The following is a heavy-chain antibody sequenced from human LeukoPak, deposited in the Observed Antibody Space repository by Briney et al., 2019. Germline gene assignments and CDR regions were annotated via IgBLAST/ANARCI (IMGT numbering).Heavy chain of an antibody. CDR2: ISSSSSYI. D-gene: IGHD3-22*01. CDR3: ARDLYDSSGYYYVDY. V-gene: IGHV3-21*01. J-gene: IGHJ4*02. CDR1: GFTFSSYS. Sequence: PGGSLRLSCAASGFTFSSYSINWVRQAPGKGLEWVLSISSSSSYIYYADSVKGRFTISRDNAKNSLYLQMNSLRAEDTAVYYCARDLYDSSGYYYVDYWGQGTLVTVSS.